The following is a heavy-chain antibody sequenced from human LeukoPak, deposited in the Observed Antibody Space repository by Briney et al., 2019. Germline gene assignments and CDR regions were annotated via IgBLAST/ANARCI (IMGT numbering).Heavy chain of an antibody. CDR2: IYYSGST. J-gene: IGHJ4*02. CDR1: GGSISSSSYY. V-gene: IGHV4-39*07. CDR3: ARDLGQHAVRGGSDY. Sequence: SETLSLTCTVSGGSISSSSYYWGWIRQPPGKGLEWIGSIYYSGSTYYNPSLKSRVTISVDTSKNQFSLKLSSVTAADTAVYYCARDLGQHAVRGGSDYWGQGTLVTVSS. D-gene: IGHD3-10*02.